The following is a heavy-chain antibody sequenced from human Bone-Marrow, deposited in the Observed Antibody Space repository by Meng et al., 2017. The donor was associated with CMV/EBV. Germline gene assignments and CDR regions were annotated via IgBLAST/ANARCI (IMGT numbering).Heavy chain of an antibody. CDR3: ARGGGYSYGYSSGFDP. J-gene: IGHJ5*02. D-gene: IGHD5-18*01. CDR1: GYTFTGYY. Sequence: ASVQVSCKASGYTFTGYYMHWVRQAPGQGLEWMGWINPNSGGTNYAQKFQGRVTMTRDTSISTAYMELSRLRSDDTAVYYCARGGGYSYGYSSGFDPWGQGTLVTVSS. CDR2: INPNSGGT. V-gene: IGHV1-2*02.